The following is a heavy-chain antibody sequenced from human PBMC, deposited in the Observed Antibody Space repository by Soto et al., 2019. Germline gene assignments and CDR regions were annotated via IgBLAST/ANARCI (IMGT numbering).Heavy chain of an antibody. CDR3: ARDFSRRIAVGAFDI. CDR2: TYYRSKWYN. D-gene: IGHD6-19*01. J-gene: IGHJ3*02. CDR1: GDSVSRSSAS. V-gene: IGHV6-1*01. Sequence: PSQTLSLTCAIPGDSVSRSSASSYCIRQSPSRGLEWLGRTYYRSKWYNDYAVSVKSRITINPDTSKNQFSLQLNSVTPEDMAVYYFARDFSRRIAVGAFDIWGQGTMVTV.